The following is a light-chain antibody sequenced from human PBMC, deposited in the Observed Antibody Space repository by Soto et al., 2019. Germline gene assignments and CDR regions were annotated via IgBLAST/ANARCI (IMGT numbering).Light chain of an antibody. CDR3: QQRSNWPLIT. Sequence: EIVLTQSPATLSLSPGERATLSCRASQSVSSYLAWYQQKPGQAPRLLIYDASHRPTDIPAKFSGSGSGTDFTLTISSLEPEDFAVYYCQQRSNWPLITFGQGTRLEIK. J-gene: IGKJ5*01. CDR2: DAS. CDR1: QSVSSY. V-gene: IGKV3-11*01.